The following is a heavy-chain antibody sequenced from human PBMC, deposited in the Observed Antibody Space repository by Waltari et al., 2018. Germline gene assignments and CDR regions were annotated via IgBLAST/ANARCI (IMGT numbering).Heavy chain of an antibody. D-gene: IGHD3-3*01. CDR2: FDPEYGET. J-gene: IGHJ5*02. Sequence: QVQLVQSGAEVKKPGASVKVSCKVSGYTLTKLSMHWVRQAPGKGLEWMGGFDPEYGETIYAQNFQGRVTMTEDTATDTAYMELSSLRSEDTAVYYCATESIGDFWSGPTQNWFDPWGQGTLVTVSS. CDR1: GYTLTKLS. CDR3: ATESIGDFWSGPTQNWFDP. V-gene: IGHV1-24*01.